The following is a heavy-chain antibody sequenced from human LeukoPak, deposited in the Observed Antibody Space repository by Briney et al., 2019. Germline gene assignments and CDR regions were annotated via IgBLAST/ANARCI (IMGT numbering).Heavy chain of an antibody. CDR2: IYHSGST. D-gene: IGHD1-1*01. CDR1: GGSFSGYY. CDR3: ARGVGLTQGGTFDY. V-gene: IGHV4-34*01. J-gene: IGHJ4*02. Sequence: EPSETLSLTCAVYGGSFSGYYWSWIRQPPGKGLEWIGSIYHSGSTHYNSSLKSRVTISVDTSKNQLSLKLSSVTAADTAVYYCARGVGLTQGGTFDYWGQGTLVTVSS.